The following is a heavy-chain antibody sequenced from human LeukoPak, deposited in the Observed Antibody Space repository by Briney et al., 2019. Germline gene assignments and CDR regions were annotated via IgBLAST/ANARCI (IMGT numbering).Heavy chain of an antibody. D-gene: IGHD6-13*01. CDR3: ARWGEAAAGIYY. CDR1: GFTFSSYG. CDR2: ISFDGSNK. J-gene: IGHJ4*02. Sequence: GGSLRLSCAASGFTFSSYGMHWVRQAPGKGLEWVAIISFDGSNKFYADSVKGRFTISRDNSKNTLFLQMNSLRAADTAVYYCARWGEAAAGIYYWGQGTLVTVSS. V-gene: IGHV3-30*03.